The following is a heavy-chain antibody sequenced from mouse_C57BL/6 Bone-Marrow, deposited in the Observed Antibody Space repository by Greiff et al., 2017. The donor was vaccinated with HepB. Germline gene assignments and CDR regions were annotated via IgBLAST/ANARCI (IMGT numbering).Heavy chain of an antibody. J-gene: IGHJ2*01. Sequence: VQLKESGGDLVKPGGSLKLSCAASGFTFSSYGMSWVRQTPDKRLEWVATISSGGSYTYYPDSVKGRFTISRDNAKNTLYLQMSSLKSEDTAMYYCARRTMVVDYWGQGTTLTVSS. CDR2: ISSGGSYT. CDR1: GFTFSSYG. CDR3: ARRTMVVDY. D-gene: IGHD2-2*01. V-gene: IGHV5-6*01.